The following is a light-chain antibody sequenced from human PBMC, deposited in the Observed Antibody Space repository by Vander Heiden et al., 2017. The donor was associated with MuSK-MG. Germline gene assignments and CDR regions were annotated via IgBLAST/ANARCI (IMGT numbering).Light chain of an antibody. V-gene: IGLV2-14*03. J-gene: IGLJ1*01. CDR2: DVS. Sequence: QAALPQPAPVSGSPGQSITISCTGPSSDVGTYNYVSWYQQHPDKVPKLIIYDVSNRPSGVSNRFSGSKSGNTASLTISGLQAEDEADYYCSSYTTSSVLFGTGTKVTVL. CDR1: SSDVGTYNY. CDR3: SSYTTSSVL.